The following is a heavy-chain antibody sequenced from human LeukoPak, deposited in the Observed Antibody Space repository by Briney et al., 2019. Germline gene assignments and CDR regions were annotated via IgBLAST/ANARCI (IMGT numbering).Heavy chain of an antibody. J-gene: IGHJ4*02. D-gene: IGHD3-22*01. CDR1: GYTFTSYY. V-gene: IGHV1-18*04. Sequence: GASVKVSCKASGYTFTSYYMHWVRQAPGQGLEWMGWISAYNGNTNYAQKLQGRVTMTTDTSTSTAYMELRSLRSDDTAVYYCARGEYYYNSSGYIDYWGQGTLVTVSS. CDR2: ISAYNGNT. CDR3: ARGEYYYNSSGYIDY.